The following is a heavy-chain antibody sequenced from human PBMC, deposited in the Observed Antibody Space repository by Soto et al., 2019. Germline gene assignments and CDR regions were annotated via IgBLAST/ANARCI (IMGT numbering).Heavy chain of an antibody. CDR2: ISSSGSNT. J-gene: IGHJ4*02. D-gene: IGHD3-22*01. Sequence: PGGSLRLSCAASGFTFSDYYMSWIRQAPGKGLEWVSDISSSGSNTNYADSVKGRFTISRDNSKNTLYLQMNSLRAEDTAVYYCAKAGDYYDSSGYYLVSRPPFHYWGQGTLVTVSS. CDR3: AKAGDYYDSSGYYLVSRPPFHY. CDR1: GFTFSDYY. V-gene: IGHV3-11*05.